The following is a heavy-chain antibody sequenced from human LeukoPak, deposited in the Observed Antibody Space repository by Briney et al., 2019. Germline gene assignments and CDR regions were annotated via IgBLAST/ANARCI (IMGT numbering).Heavy chain of an antibody. CDR2: VYYTGST. CDR1: GGSISSYY. V-gene: IGHV4-59*01. D-gene: IGHD5-24*01. Sequence: SSETLSLTCTVSGGSISSYYWSWVRQPPGKGLEWIGFVYYTGSTNYSPSLKSRVTISVDTSKNQFSLKLSSVTAADTAVYYCARSPDGYNEFDYWGQGTLVTVSS. CDR3: ARSPDGYNEFDY. J-gene: IGHJ4*02.